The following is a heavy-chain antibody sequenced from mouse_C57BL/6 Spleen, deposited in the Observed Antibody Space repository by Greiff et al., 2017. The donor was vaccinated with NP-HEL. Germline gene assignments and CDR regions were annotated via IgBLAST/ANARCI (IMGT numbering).Heavy chain of an antibody. CDR2: IYPGDGDT. CDR3: ARGELGLLRYFDV. V-gene: IGHV1-80*01. Sequence: QVQLKQSGAELVKPGASVKISCKASGYAFSSYWMNWVKQRPGKGLEWIGQIYPGDGDTNYNGKFKGKATLTADKSSSTAYMQLSSLTSEDSAVYFCARGELGLLRYFDVWGTGTTVTVSS. CDR1: GYAFSSYW. J-gene: IGHJ1*03. D-gene: IGHD2-3*01.